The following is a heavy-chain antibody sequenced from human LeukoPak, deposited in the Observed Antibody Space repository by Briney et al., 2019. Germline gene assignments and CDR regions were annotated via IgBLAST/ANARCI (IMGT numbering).Heavy chain of an antibody. V-gene: IGHV1-69*01. CDR3: ARAPRGFTRWLPYYYYYMDV. CDR1: GGTFSSYA. CDR2: IIPIFGTA. J-gene: IGHJ6*03. D-gene: IGHD5-24*01. Sequence: ASVKVSCKASGGTFSSYAISWVRQAPGQGLEWMGGIIPIFGTANYAQKFQGRVTITADESTSTAYMELSSLRSEDTAVYYCARAPRGFTRWLPYYYYYMDVWGKGTTVTVSS.